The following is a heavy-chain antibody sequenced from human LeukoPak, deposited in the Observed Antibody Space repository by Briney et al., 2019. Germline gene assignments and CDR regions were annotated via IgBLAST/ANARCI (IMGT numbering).Heavy chain of an antibody. Sequence: ASVKVSCKVSGYTLTELSMHWVRQAPGKGLEWMGGFDPEDGETIYAQTFQGRVTMTEDTSTDTAYMELSSLRSEDTAVYYCATMRWNSGWLILDFWGQGTLVTVSS. J-gene: IGHJ4*02. CDR1: GYTLTELS. V-gene: IGHV1-24*01. CDR3: ATMRWNSGWLILDF. D-gene: IGHD6-19*01. CDR2: FDPEDGET.